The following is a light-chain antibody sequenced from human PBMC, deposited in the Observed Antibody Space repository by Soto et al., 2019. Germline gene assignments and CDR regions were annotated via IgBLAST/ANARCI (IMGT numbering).Light chain of an antibody. CDR2: DVS. Sequence: QSVLTQPASVSGSPGQSITISCTGTSSDVGGYNSVSWYQQHPGKAPKLMIYDVSYRPSGVSPRFSGSKSGNTASLTISGLQAEDDADYFCSSYTSSSTLVFGTGTRSPS. J-gene: IGLJ1*01. CDR3: SSYTSSSTLV. CDR1: SSDVGGYNS. V-gene: IGLV2-14*01.